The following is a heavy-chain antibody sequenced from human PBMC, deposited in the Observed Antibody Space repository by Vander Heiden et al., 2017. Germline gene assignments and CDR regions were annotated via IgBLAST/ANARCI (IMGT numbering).Heavy chain of an antibody. CDR2: ISSSGSTI. Sequence: QVQLVEAGGGLVKPGRSLRLSCAPPGFTFSYNYISWIRQAPGNGLERVSYISSSGSTIYYADSVKGRFTISRDNAKNSLYLQMNSLRAEDTAVYYCARDDKAGNYGDYYYGMDVWGQGTTVTVSS. CDR1: GFTFSYNY. D-gene: IGHD1-7*01. J-gene: IGHJ6*02. CDR3: ARDDKAGNYGDYYYGMDV. V-gene: IGHV3-11*01.